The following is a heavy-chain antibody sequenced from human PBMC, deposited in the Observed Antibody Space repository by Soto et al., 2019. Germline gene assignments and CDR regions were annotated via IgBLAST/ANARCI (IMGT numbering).Heavy chain of an antibody. CDR2: MNIDTGGT. V-gene: IGHV1-18*04. J-gene: IGHJ4*02. CDR1: GYRFTNYY. CDR3: ARAEYCSSTSCSFDY. Sequence: ASVKVSCKASGYRFTNYYIHWVLQAPGQGLEWMGRMNIDTGGTTFAQKLQGRVTMTTDTSTSTAYMELRSLRSDDTAVYYCARAEYCSSTSCSFDYWGQGTLVTVSS. D-gene: IGHD2-2*01.